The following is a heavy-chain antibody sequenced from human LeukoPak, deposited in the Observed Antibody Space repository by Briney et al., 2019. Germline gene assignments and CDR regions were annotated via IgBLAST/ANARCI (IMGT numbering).Heavy chain of an antibody. D-gene: IGHD1-26*01. J-gene: IGHJ4*02. CDR1: GGSFSGYY. CDR3: ARYRGSYPVDYFDY. V-gene: IGHV4-34*01. Sequence: PSETLSLTCAVYGGSFSGYYWSWIRQPPGKGLEWIGEINHSGSTNYNPSLKSRVTISVDTSKNQFSLKLSSVTAADTAVYYCARYRGSYPVDYFDYWGQGTLVTVSS. CDR2: INHSGST.